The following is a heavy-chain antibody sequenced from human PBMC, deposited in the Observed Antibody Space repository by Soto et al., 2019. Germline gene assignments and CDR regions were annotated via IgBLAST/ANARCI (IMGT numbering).Heavy chain of an antibody. CDR2: ISPHSGGP. V-gene: IGHV1-2*02. D-gene: IGHD7-27*01. CDR1: GYTFTGYY. CDR3: AREEQTGANYYLDY. J-gene: IGHJ4*02. Sequence: GASVKVTFKASGYTFTGYYIHWVRQAPGQGLEWMGGISPHSGGPNYAQRFQGRVTMTRDTSMTTVYMEMSGLTPDDTAVYYCAREEQTGANYYLDYWGQGTLVTVSS.